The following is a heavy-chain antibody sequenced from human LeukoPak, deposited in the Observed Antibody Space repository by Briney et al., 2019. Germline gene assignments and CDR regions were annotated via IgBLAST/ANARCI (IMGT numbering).Heavy chain of an antibody. CDR1: GGSISSYY. CDR2: IYYSGST. Sequence: KPSETLSLTCTVSGGSISSYYWSWIRQPPGKGLEWIGYIYYSGSTNYNPSLKSRVTISVDTSKNQFSLKLSSVTAADTAVYYCARSEPTAVAPIDYWGQGTLVTVSS. D-gene: IGHD6-19*01. J-gene: IGHJ4*02. CDR3: ARSEPTAVAPIDY. V-gene: IGHV4-59*01.